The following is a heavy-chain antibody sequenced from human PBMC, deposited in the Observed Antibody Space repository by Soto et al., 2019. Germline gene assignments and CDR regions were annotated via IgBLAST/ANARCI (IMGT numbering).Heavy chain of an antibody. V-gene: IGHV4-30-2*01. Sequence: SLTCAVSGGSISSGGYSWSWIRQPPGKGLEWIGYIYHSGSTYYNPSLKSRVTISVDKSKNQFSLKLSSVTAADTAVYYCATGGQQLTSYSYFDFWGRGTLVTVSS. CDR3: ATGGQQLTSYSYFDF. CDR2: IYHSGST. D-gene: IGHD6-13*01. CDR1: GGSISSGGYS. J-gene: IGHJ2*01.